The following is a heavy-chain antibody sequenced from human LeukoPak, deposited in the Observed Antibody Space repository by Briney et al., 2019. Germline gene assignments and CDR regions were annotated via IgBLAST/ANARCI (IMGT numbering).Heavy chain of an antibody. D-gene: IGHD1-1*01. Sequence: SETLSLTCAVYGGSFSGFYWSWIRQPPGKGLEWIGEINHSGSTNYNPSLKSRVTISVDTSKNQFSLKLSSVTAADTAVYYCARGDGNCFDYWGQGALVTVSS. J-gene: IGHJ4*02. CDR1: GGSFSGFY. V-gene: IGHV4-34*01. CDR3: ARGDGNCFDY. CDR2: INHSGST.